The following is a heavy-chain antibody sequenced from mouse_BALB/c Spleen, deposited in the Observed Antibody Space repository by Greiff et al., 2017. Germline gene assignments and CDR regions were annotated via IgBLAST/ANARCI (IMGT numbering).Heavy chain of an antibody. CDR2: ISSGGSYT. V-gene: IGHV5-6-4*01. CDR1: GFTFSSYT. D-gene: IGHD2-3*01. J-gene: IGHJ3*01. CDR3: TRDSYDGYRGFAY. Sequence: EVKLMESGGGLVKPGGSLKLSCAASGFTFSSYTMSWVRQTPEKRLEWVATISSGGSYTYYPDSVKGRFTISRDNAKNTLYLQMSSLKSEDTAMYYCTRDSYDGYRGFAYWGQGTLVTVSA.